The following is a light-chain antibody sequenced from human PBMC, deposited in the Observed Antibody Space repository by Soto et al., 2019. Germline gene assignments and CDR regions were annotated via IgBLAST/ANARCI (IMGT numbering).Light chain of an antibody. Sequence: EIVLTQSPATLALSPGERATLSCRASQSVSTYLAWYQQKAGQAPKLLIYDASNRATGIPARFSGSWSGTVFTLIISSLKAEDFAVYYCHQSHDWLTFGGGTKVEIK. CDR2: DAS. CDR3: HQSHDWLT. V-gene: IGKV3-11*01. CDR1: QSVSTY. J-gene: IGKJ4*01.